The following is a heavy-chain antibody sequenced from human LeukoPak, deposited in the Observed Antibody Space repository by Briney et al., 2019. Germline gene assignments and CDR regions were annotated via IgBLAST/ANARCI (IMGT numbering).Heavy chain of an antibody. CDR2: LEQSGSYI. V-gene: IGHV3-21*01. CDR3: ARGRSITLLRGVAMNDGFDV. J-gene: IGHJ3*01. Sequence: PGGSLRLSCTASGFTFSNYGLNWVRQAPGKGLEWVSFLEQSGSYIYYGDSVKGRVTISRDNAKNSLYLQMNGLRAEDAAVYYCARGRSITLLRGVAMNDGFDVWGQGAMVNVFS. CDR1: GFTFSNYG. D-gene: IGHD3-10*01.